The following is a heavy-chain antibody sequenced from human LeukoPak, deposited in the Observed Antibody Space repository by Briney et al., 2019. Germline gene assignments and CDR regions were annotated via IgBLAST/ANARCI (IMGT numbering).Heavy chain of an antibody. Sequence: GSLRLSCAASGFTFSSYAMSWVRQAPGKGLEWVSAISGSGSSIYYADSVKGRFTISRGNSKNTLYLQMNSLRAEDTAVYYCAKVVGVDYYGSGNRVDFDYWGQGTLVTVSP. CDR3: AKVVGVDYYGSGNRVDFDY. V-gene: IGHV3-23*01. CDR1: GFTFSSYA. CDR2: ISGSGSSI. D-gene: IGHD3-10*01. J-gene: IGHJ4*02.